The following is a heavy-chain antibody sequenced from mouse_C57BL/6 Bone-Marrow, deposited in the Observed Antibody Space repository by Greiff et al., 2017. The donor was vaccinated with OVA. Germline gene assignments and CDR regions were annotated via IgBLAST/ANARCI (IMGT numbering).Heavy chain of an antibody. CDR2: INPNNGGT. D-gene: IGHD1-1*01. CDR1: GYTFTDYN. CDR3: ASRDGSSYWYFDV. V-gene: IGHV1-18*01. J-gene: IGHJ1*03. Sequence: EVKLQQSGPELVKPGASVKIPCKASGYTFTDYNMDWVKQSHGKSLEWIGDINPNNGGTIYNQKFKGKATLTVDKSSSTAYMELRSLTSEDTAVYYCASRDGSSYWYFDVWGTGTTVTVSS.